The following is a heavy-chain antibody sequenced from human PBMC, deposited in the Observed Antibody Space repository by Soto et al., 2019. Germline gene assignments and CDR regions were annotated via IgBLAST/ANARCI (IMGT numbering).Heavy chain of an antibody. CDR2: ISAYNANT. CDR3: ARGYHFWSGYPGLDV. J-gene: IGHJ6*02. D-gene: IGHD3-3*01. CDR1: GYTFTSYG. V-gene: IGHV1-18*01. Sequence: ASVKVSCKASGYTFTSYGISWVRQAPGQGLEWMGWISAYNANTNYAQKLQGRVTMTTDTSTSTAYMELRSLTSDDTAVYYCARGYHFWSGYPGLDVWGQGTTVTVSS.